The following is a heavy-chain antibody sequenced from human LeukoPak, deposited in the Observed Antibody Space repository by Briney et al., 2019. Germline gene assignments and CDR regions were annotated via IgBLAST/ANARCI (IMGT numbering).Heavy chain of an antibody. D-gene: IGHD3/OR15-3a*01. Sequence: GGSLRLSCAGSGFTFSTAWMIWVRHAPGKGLEWVGRVKTKADGGTTDYAARVKGRFTITRDDSKNTVHLQMNSLKTEDTAVYYCTTEDFWGQGTLVTVSS. CDR1: GFTFSTAW. J-gene: IGHJ3*01. CDR3: TTEDF. CDR2: VKTKADGGTT. V-gene: IGHV3-15*01.